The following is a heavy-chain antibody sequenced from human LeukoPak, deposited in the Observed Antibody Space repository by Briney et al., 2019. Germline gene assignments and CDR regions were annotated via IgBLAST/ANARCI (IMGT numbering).Heavy chain of an antibody. CDR3: ARATRITIFGVVIPIYYYYGMDV. Sequence: AGGSLRLSCAASGFSFSSYSMNWVRQAPGKGLEWVSSISSSSSYVYYADSVKGRFTISRDNAKNSLYLQMNSLRAEDTAVYYCARATRITIFGVVIPIYYYYGMDVWGQGTTVTVSS. V-gene: IGHV3-21*01. J-gene: IGHJ6*02. CDR1: GFSFSSYS. CDR2: ISSSSSYV. D-gene: IGHD3-3*01.